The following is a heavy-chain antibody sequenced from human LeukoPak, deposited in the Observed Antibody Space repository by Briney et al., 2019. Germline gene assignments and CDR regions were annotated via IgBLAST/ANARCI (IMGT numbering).Heavy chain of an antibody. CDR1: GGSFSGYH. CDR3: ARLVRIVVVPAAIRYYYYGMDV. Sequence: SETLSLTCAVYGGSFSGYHWSWIRHPPRKGLGWIGEINHSVRTNYNPSLKSRVTLSVDASKNQISLKLSSVTAADTAVYYCARLVRIVVVPAAIRYYYYGMDVWGQGTTVTASS. D-gene: IGHD2-2*02. J-gene: IGHJ6*02. CDR2: INHSVRT. V-gene: IGHV4-34*01.